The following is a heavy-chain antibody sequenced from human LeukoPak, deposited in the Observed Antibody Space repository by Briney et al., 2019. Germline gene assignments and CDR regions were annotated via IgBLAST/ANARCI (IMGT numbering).Heavy chain of an antibody. CDR1: GLSFTNAW. CDR2: IKNKVDGGTV. D-gene: IGHD4-17*01. J-gene: IGHJ4*02. Sequence: GSLRLSCVASGLSFTNAWMSWVRQAPGKGLEWVGRIKNKVDGGTVDYAAPVKGRFTISRDDSKNTLFLHMNSLKTEDTAVYYCTTDPGDYEIYWGQGTLVTVSS. CDR3: TTDPGDYEIY. V-gene: IGHV3-15*01.